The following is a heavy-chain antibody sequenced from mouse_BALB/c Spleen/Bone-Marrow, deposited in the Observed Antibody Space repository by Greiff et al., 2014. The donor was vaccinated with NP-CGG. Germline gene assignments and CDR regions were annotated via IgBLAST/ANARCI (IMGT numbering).Heavy chain of an antibody. CDR3: ASYVYGYYFDY. CDR1: GFNIKDTY. CDR2: IDPANGNT. V-gene: IGHV14-3*02. D-gene: IGHD2-2*01. Sequence: EVQLQQSGAELVKSGASVKLSCTASGFNIKDTYMRWVKQRPEQGPEWIGRIDPANGNTKYDPKFQGKATITADTSSNTAYLQLSSLTSEDTAVYYCASYVYGYYFDYWGQGTTLTVSS. J-gene: IGHJ2*01.